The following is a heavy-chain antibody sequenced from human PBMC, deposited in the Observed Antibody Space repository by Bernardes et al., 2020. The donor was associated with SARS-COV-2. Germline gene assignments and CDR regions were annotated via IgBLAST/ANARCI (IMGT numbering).Heavy chain of an antibody. CDR3: ARRLIIEARAGLDY. V-gene: IGHV3-21*05. CDR2: ISSSSGDI. Sequence: GGSLRLSCAASGFTFSKHGMYWVRRAPGKGLEWVSYISSSSGDINYADSVKGRFMVSRDNAKNSLYLQMDSLRDEDTAFYYCARRLIIEARAGLDYWGQGTLVTVSS. J-gene: IGHJ4*02. D-gene: IGHD3-10*01. CDR1: GFTFSKHG.